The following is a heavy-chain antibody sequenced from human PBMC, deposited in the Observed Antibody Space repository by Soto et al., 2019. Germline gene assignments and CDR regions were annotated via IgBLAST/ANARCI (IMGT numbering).Heavy chain of an antibody. V-gene: IGHV4-30-2*01. J-gene: IGHJ4*02. Sequence: PSETLSLTCAVSGGSISSGGYSWSWIRQPPGKGLEWIGYIYHSGSTYYNPSLKSRVTISVDRSKNQFSLKLSSVTAADTAVYYCARAHYDFWSGSPVYFDYWGQWGQGTLVTVSS. D-gene: IGHD3-3*01. CDR1: GGSISSGGYS. CDR2: IYHSGST. CDR3: ARAHYDFWSGSPVYFDYWGQ.